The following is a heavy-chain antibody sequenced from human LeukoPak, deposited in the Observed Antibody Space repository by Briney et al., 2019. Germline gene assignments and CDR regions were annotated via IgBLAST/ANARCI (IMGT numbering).Heavy chain of an antibody. CDR3: AKSYFDYSTYYSYYFNL. Sequence: SETLSLTCTVSGGSISGGYWSWIRQPPGRGLEWIGYVYTSGSTNYNPSLKSRVSISVDTSKSQFAPKLSSVTAADTAVYYCAKSYFDYSTYYSYYFNLWGQGALVTVSS. CDR2: VYTSGST. V-gene: IGHV4-4*09. CDR1: GGSISGGY. J-gene: IGHJ4*02. D-gene: IGHD4-11*01.